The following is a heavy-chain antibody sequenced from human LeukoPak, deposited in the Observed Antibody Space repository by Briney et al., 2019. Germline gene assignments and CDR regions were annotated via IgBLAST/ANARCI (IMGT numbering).Heavy chain of an antibody. D-gene: IGHD3-10*01. V-gene: IGHV4-39*01. CDR1: GGSISSTSYY. CDR2: MYYSGST. Sequence: SETLSLTXTVSGGSISSTSYYWGRIRQPPGKGLEWIGSMYYSGSTYYTPSLKSRVTISVDTSKNQFSLKLSSVTAADTAVYYCARLAGPYGRFDYWGQGTLVTVSS. J-gene: IGHJ4*02. CDR3: ARLAGPYGRFDY.